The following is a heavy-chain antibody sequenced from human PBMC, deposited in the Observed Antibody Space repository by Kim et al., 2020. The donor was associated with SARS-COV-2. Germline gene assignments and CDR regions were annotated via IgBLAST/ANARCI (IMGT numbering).Heavy chain of an antibody. V-gene: IGHV3-30*04. CDR3: ARDQAAAGTFYYYGMDV. Sequence: GGSLRLSCAASGFTFSSYAMHWVRQAPGKGLEWVAVISYDGSNKYYADSVKGRFTISRDNSKNTLYLQMNSLRAEDTAVYYCARDQAAAGTFYYYGMDVWGQGTTVTVSS. CDR1: GFTFSSYA. J-gene: IGHJ6*02. CDR2: ISYDGSNK. D-gene: IGHD6-13*01.